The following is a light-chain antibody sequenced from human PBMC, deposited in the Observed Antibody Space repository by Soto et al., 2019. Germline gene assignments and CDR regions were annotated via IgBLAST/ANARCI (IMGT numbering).Light chain of an antibody. Sequence: EIVLTQSPGTLSLSPGERATLSCRASQSVSSTYLAWYQQKPGQAPRLLIYGASSRATGIPDRFSGSGSGTDFTLTISRLGPEDFAVYYCQQYGSSPLGQGTKVEIK. CDR3: QQYGSSP. J-gene: IGKJ1*01. V-gene: IGKV3-20*01. CDR2: GAS. CDR1: QSVSSTY.